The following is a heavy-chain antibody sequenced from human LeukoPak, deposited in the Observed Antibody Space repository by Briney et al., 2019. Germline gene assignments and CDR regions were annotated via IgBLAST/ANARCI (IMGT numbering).Heavy chain of an antibody. CDR1: GYTLTDYY. J-gene: IGHJ4*02. V-gene: IGHV1-2*02. Sequence: ASVKVSCKASGYTLTDYYLHWVRQAPGQGLEWMGRINPNSGDTDIAQKSQGRVTMARDTSISIAYMEMSSLRSDDTAVYYCARSSGYKSRPYYFEYWGQGTLVTVSS. CDR3: ARSSGYKSRPYYFEY. CDR2: INPNSGDT. D-gene: IGHD3-22*01.